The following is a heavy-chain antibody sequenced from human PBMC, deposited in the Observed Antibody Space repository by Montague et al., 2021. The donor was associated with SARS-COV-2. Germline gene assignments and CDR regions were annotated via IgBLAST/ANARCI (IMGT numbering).Heavy chain of an antibody. CDR1: GGSISSFY. J-gene: IGHJ4*02. D-gene: IGHD2-15*01. Sequence: SETLSLTCTVSGGSISSFYWSWFRQPPGKGLEWIGYTSDSGSTNYNPSPTSRVTMSVDTSKNQFSLKVNSVTAADTAVYYCARHYSATLPAVYWGQGTLVTVSS. CDR3: ARHYSATLPAVY. CDR2: TSDSGST. V-gene: IGHV4-59*08.